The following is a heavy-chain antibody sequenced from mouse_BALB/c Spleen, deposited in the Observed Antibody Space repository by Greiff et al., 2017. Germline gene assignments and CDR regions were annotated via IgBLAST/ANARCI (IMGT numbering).Heavy chain of an antibody. CDR2: INPYNGDT. V-gene: IGHV1-37*01. CDR3: GRHGNYRDWYFDV. J-gene: IGHJ1*01. CDR1: GYSFTGSF. Sequence: EVQLQQSGPELVKPGASVKISCKASGYSFTGSFMNWVKQSHGKSLEWIGRINPYNGDTFYNQKFKGKATLTVDKSSSTAHMELLSLTSEDSAVYDCGRHGNYRDWYFDVWGEGTTVTVSS. D-gene: IGHD2-1*01.